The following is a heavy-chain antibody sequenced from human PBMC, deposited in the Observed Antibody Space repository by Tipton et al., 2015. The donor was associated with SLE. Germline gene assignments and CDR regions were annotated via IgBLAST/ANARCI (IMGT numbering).Heavy chain of an antibody. CDR2: IYHSGST. CDR3: ARGPKVGARGDAFDI. J-gene: IGHJ3*02. CDR1: GYSISSGFY. Sequence: TLSLTCTVSGYSISSGFYWGWIRQPPGKGLEWIGNIYHSGSTNYNPSLKSRVTISVDTSKNQFSLKLSSVTAADTAVYYCARGPKVGARGDAFDIWGQGTMVTVSS. V-gene: IGHV4-38-2*02. D-gene: IGHD1-26*01.